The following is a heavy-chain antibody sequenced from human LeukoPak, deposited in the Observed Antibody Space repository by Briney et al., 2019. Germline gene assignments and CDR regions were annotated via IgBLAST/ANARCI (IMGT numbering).Heavy chain of an antibody. CDR2: IYYSGST. D-gene: IGHD6-13*01. J-gene: IGHJ4*02. CDR3: ARRTYSSSWYFDY. CDR1: GGSISSYY. Sequence: TSETLSLTCTVSGGSISSYYWSWIRQPPGKGLEWIGYIYYSGSTNYNPSLKSRVTTSVDTSKNQFSLKLSFVTAADTAVYYCARRTYSSSWYFDYWGQGTLVTVSS. V-gene: IGHV4-59*08.